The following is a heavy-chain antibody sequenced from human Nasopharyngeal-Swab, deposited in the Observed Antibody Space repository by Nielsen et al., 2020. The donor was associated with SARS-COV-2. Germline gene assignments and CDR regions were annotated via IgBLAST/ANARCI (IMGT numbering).Heavy chain of an antibody. J-gene: IGHJ4*02. CDR3: ARGTADYSNPSFDY. Sequence: ALKISCAASGFTFDDYTMQWVRQPPGEGLEWVSGINWNSGRKGYADSVKGRFTISRDNAKNSLYLLMNSLRSEDTALYYCARGTADYSNPSFDYWGQGTLVTVPS. CDR1: GFTFDDYT. V-gene: IGHV3-9*01. CDR2: INWNSGRK. D-gene: IGHD4-11*01.